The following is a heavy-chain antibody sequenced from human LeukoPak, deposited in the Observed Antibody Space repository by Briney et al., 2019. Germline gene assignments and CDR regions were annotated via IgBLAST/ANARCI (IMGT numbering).Heavy chain of an antibody. CDR3: AKGGSCWYGGYFDY. J-gene: IGHJ4*02. Sequence: GGSLRLSCAASGFTFSSYGMHWVRQAPGKGLEWVAVISYDGSNKYYADSVKGRFTISRDNSKNTLYLQMNSLRAEDTAVYYCAKGGSCWYGGYFDYWGQGTLVTVSS. V-gene: IGHV3-30*18. CDR2: ISYDGSNK. D-gene: IGHD6-13*01. CDR1: GFTFSSYG.